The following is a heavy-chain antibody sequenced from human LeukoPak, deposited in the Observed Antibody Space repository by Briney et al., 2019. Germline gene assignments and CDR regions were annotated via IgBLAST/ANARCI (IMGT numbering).Heavy chain of an antibody. Sequence: GGSLRLSCAASGFTFSSYSMNWVRQAPGKGLEWVSSISSSSYIYYADSVKGRFTISRDNAKNSLYLQMNSLRAEDTAVYYCAREGGYSSSWNYFDYWGQGTLVTVSS. CDR1: GFTFSSYS. J-gene: IGHJ4*02. V-gene: IGHV3-21*01. CDR2: ISSSSYI. D-gene: IGHD6-13*01. CDR3: AREGGYSSSWNYFDY.